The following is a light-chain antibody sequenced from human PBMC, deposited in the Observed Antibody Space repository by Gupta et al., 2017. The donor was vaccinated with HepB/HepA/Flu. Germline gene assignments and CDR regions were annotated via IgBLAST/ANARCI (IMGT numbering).Light chain of an antibody. J-gene: IGKJ5*01. CDR3: QQYGSSRIT. V-gene: IGKV3-20*01. Sequence: EIVLTQSPGTLSLSPGERVTLSCRASQSVSSNYLAWYQQKPGQTPRLLIYGVSSRATGIPERFSGSGSGTDFTLTSRRLEPGDVAVYYCQQYGSSRITFGQGTRLEIK. CDR2: GVS. CDR1: QSVSSNY.